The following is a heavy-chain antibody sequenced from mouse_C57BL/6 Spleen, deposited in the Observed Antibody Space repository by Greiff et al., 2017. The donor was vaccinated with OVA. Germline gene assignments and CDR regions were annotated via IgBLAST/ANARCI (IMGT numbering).Heavy chain of an antibody. CDR2: ISSGSSTI. CDR3: ARMVTTGGYFDY. J-gene: IGHJ2*01. V-gene: IGHV5-17*01. CDR1: GFTFSDYG. D-gene: IGHD2-2*01. Sequence: EVQRVESGGGLVKPGGSLKLSCAASGFTFSDYGMHWVRQAPEKGLEWVAYISSGSSTIYYADTVKGRFTISRDNAKNTLFLQMTSLRSEDTAMYYCARMVTTGGYFDYWGQGTTLRVSS.